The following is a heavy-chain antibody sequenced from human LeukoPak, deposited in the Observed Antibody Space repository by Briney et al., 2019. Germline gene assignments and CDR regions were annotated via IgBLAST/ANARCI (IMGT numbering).Heavy chain of an antibody. Sequence: SETLSLTCTVSGGSISSYYWSWIRQPPGKGLEWIGYIYYSGSTNYNPSLKSRVTISVDTSNNQFSLKLSSVTAADTAVYYCARELGDFWSGYHNWFDPWGQGTLVTVSS. CDR1: GGSISSYY. V-gene: IGHV4-59*01. CDR2: IYYSGST. J-gene: IGHJ5*02. D-gene: IGHD3-3*01. CDR3: ARELGDFWSGYHNWFDP.